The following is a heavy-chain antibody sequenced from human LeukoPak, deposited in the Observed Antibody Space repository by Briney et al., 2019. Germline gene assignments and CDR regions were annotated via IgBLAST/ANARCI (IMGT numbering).Heavy chain of an antibody. CDR3: ARVGIVGATADY. Sequence: SETLSLTCSVSGGSISSGGYSWSWIRPPPGKGLEWIGYIYYSGSTYYNPSLKSRVTISVDTSKNQFSLKLSSVTAADTAVYYCARVGIVGATADYWGQGTLVTVSS. CDR2: IYYSGST. V-gene: IGHV4-30-4*07. D-gene: IGHD1-26*01. J-gene: IGHJ4*02. CDR1: GGSISSGGYS.